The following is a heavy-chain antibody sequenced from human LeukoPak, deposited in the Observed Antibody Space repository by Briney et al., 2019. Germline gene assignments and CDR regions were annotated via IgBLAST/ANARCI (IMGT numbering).Heavy chain of an antibody. CDR2: IYYSGST. CDR1: GGSISSYY. D-gene: IGHD3-9*01. CDR3: ARGKYFDWLLGWFDP. Sequence: PSETLSLTCTVSGGSISSYYWSWIRQPPGKGLEWIGYIYYSGSTNYNPSLKSRVTISVDTSKNQISLKLSSVTAADTAVYYCARGKYFDWLLGWFDPWGQGTLVTVSS. J-gene: IGHJ5*02. V-gene: IGHV4-59*01.